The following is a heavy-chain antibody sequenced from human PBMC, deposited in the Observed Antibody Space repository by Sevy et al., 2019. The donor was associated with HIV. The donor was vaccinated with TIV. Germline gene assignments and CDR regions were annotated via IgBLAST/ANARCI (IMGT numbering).Heavy chain of an antibody. V-gene: IGHV3-49*03. CDR1: RFTFGDYA. CDR3: TRRASRVYGDHLNLY. Sequence: GGSLRLSCTASRFTFGDYAMSWFRQAPGRGLEWVGFITSETYGETTEYAASVKGRFTVSRDDSKSIVYLQMNSLKTEDTAVYYCTRRASRVYGDHLNLYWGQGTLVTVSS. J-gene: IGHJ4*02. CDR2: ITSETYGETT. D-gene: IGHD2-21*02.